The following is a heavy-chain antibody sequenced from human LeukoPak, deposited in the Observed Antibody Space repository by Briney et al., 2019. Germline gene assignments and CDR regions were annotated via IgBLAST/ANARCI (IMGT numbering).Heavy chain of an antibody. CDR2: ISYDGSNK. Sequence: GGSLRLSCAASGFTFSSYAMHWVRQAPGKGLEWVAVISYDGSNKYYADSVKGRFTISRDNSKNTLYLQMNSLRAEDTAVYYCARDISFWSGYYTIRGDYWGQGTLVTVSS. V-gene: IGHV3-30-3*01. CDR3: ARDISFWSGYYTIRGDY. J-gene: IGHJ4*02. CDR1: GFTFSSYA. D-gene: IGHD3-3*01.